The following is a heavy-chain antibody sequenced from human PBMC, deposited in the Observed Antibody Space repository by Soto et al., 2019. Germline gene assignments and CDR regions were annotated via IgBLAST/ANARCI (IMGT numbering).Heavy chain of an antibody. CDR1: GYTFTSYG. CDR3: ARGGQNGYFDCKAMVDY. V-gene: IGHV1-18*01. J-gene: IGHJ4*02. D-gene: IGHD3-22*01. Sequence: QVQLVQSGAEVKKPGASVKVSCKASGYTFTSYGISWVRQAPGQGLEWMGWISAYNGNTNYAQKLQGRVTMTTDTTTSTGYMEAKRLRSDDTAVEFCARGGQNGYFDCKAMVDYWGQGTLVTVSS. CDR2: ISAYNGNT.